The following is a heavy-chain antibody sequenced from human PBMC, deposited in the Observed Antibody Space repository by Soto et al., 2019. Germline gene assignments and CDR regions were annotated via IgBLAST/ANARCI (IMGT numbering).Heavy chain of an antibody. CDR3: AKLISSSWDFDY. D-gene: IGHD6-13*01. CDR2: ISYDGSNK. Sequence: QVQLVESGGGVVQPGRSLRLSCAASGFTFSSYGMHWVRQAPGKGLEWVAVISYDGSNKYYADSVKGRLTISRDNSKNTLYLQMNSLRAEDTAVYYCAKLISSSWDFDYWGQGTLVTVSS. J-gene: IGHJ4*02. V-gene: IGHV3-30*18. CDR1: GFTFSSYG.